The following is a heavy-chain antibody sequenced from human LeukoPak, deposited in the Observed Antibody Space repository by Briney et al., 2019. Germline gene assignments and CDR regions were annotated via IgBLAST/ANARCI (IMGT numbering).Heavy chain of an antibody. CDR1: GFSFSDYW. CDR2: INTDGTTT. V-gene: IGHV3-74*01. D-gene: IGHD1-1*01. J-gene: IGHJ3*02. Sequence: GGSLRLSCAPSGFSFSDYWMRWVRQAPGKGLAWVSRINTDGTTTNHADSVTGRFTISRDNAKNMLYLQMNSLRAEDTAVYYCVRGGLEPFDIWGQGTMVTVSS. CDR3: VRGGLEPFDI.